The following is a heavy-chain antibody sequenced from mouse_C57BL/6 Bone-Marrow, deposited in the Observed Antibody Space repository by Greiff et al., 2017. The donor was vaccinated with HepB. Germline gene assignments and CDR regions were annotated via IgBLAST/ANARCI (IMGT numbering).Heavy chain of an antibody. J-gene: IGHJ1*03. Sequence: QVHVKQPGAELVKPGASVKMSCKASGYTFTSYWITWVQQRPGQGLEWIGDIYPGSGSTNYNEKFKSKATLTVDTSSSTAYMQLSSLTSEDSAVYYCARDYYYGSSYCWYCDVWGTGTTVTVSS. D-gene: IGHD1-1*01. V-gene: IGHV1-55*01. CDR1: GYTFTSYW. CDR2: IYPGSGST. CDR3: ARDYYYGSSYCWYCDV.